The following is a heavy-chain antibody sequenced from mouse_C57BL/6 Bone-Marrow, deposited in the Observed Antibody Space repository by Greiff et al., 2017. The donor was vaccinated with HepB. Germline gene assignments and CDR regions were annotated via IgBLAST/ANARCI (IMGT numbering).Heavy chain of an antibody. CDR2: IYPRDGST. Sequence: VQLQQSGPELVKPGASVKLSCKASGYTFTSYDINWVKQRPGQGLEWIGWIYPRDGSTKYNEKFKGKATLTVDTSSSTAYMELHSLTSADSAVYFGSRGPRYYAMDYWGQGTSVTVSS. D-gene: IGHD6-1*01. J-gene: IGHJ4*01. V-gene: IGHV1-85*01. CDR3: SRGPRYYAMDY. CDR1: GYTFTSYD.